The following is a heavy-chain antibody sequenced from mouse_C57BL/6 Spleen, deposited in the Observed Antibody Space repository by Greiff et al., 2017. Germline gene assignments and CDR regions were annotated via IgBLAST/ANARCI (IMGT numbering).Heavy chain of an antibody. CDR2: IWSGGST. V-gene: IGHV2-2*01. J-gene: IGHJ2*01. CDR1: GFSLTSYG. Sequence: VQLQQSGPGLVQPSQSLSITCTVSGFSLTSYGVHWVRQSPGKGLEWLGVIWSGGSTDYKAAFISRLSISKDNSKSQVFFKMNSLQADETAIYYCAGAGGAFGYWGQGTTLTVSA. CDR3: AGAGGAFGY.